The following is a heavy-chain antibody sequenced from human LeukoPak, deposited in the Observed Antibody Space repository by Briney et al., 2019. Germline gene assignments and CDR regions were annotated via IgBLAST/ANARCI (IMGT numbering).Heavy chain of an antibody. CDR3: ARPRYGDYGEYFQH. Sequence: ASVKVSCKASGYTFTSYGISWVRQAPGQGLEWMGGIIPIFGTANYAQKFQGRVTITADESTSTAYMELSSLRSEDTAVYYCARPRYGDYGEYFQHWGQGTLVTVSS. CDR2: IIPIFGTA. CDR1: GYTFTSYG. J-gene: IGHJ1*01. V-gene: IGHV1-69*13. D-gene: IGHD4-17*01.